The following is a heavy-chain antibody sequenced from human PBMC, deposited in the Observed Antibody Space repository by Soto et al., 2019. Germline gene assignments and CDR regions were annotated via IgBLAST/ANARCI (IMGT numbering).Heavy chain of an antibody. CDR2: INPDGSGE. CDR3: ARDRAQTGDSYYYYMDV. D-gene: IGHD7-27*01. CDR1: GFSFEIYW. J-gene: IGHJ6*03. V-gene: IGHV3-7*01. Sequence: GGSLRLSCAASGFSFEIYWMGWVRQAPGKGLEWVANINPDGSGEYYLDSVKGRFTISRDNAKNSVYLQMNSLVGDDTAVYYCARDRAQTGDSYYYYMDVWGKGTTVTVSS.